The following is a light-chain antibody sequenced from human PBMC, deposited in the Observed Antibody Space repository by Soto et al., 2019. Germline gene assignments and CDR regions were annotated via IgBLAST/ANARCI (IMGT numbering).Light chain of an antibody. J-gene: IGKJ4*01. CDR3: QQRSNWPGT. CDR1: QSVSSY. V-gene: IGKV3-11*01. Sequence: EIVFTQSPATLSLSLGVRATLSCRASQSVSSYLAWYQQKPGQAPRLLIYDASNRATGIPARFSGSGSGTDFTPTISSLEPEDFAVYYCQQRSNWPGTSGGGTKADIQ. CDR2: DAS.